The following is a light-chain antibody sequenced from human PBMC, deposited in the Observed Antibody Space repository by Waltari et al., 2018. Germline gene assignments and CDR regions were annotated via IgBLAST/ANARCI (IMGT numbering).Light chain of an antibody. CDR2: GVN. CDR1: GSNIEARYA. J-gene: IGLJ2*01. CDR3: QSYDTSLSVV. V-gene: IGLV1-40*01. Sequence: QSVLTQPPSVSGAPGQRVTLSCTGSGSNIEARYAPHLYQQLPGKAPRLLIYGVNTRPLGVPDRFFGSQSGTSASLAITGLQAEDEGDYYCQSYDTSLSVVFGGGTKLTVL.